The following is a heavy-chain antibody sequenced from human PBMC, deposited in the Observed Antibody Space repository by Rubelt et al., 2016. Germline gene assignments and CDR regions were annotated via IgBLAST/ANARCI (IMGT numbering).Heavy chain of an antibody. CDR2: IYSGGST. CDR1: GFTVSSNY. D-gene: IGHD7-27*01. J-gene: IGHJ4*02. CDR3: ARNWGFDY. Sequence: EVQLVESGGGLVQPGGSLRLSCAASGFTVSSNYMSWVRQAPGKGLEWVSVIYSGGSTYYADSVKGRVTISSGKSKNTLYVKMNSLGAEATAVYYCARNWGFDYWGQGTLVTVSS. V-gene: IGHV3-66*01.